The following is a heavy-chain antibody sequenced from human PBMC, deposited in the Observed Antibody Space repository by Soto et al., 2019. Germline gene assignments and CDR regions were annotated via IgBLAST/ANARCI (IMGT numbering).Heavy chain of an antibody. Sequence: SETLSLTCTVSGGSISSYYWSWIRQPPGKGLEWIGYMYNTGSTVYNPSPKSRVTISVDTSKNQFYLKVNSVTAADTAVYYCARDLWGYCGTDCYPLDVWGQGTTVTVS. J-gene: IGHJ6*02. V-gene: IGHV4-59*01. CDR2: MYNTGST. CDR3: ARDLWGYCGTDCYPLDV. D-gene: IGHD2-21*02. CDR1: GGSISSYY.